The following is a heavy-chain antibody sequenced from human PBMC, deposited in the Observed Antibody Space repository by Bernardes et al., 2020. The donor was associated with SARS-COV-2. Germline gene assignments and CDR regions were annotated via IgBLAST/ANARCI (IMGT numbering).Heavy chain of an antibody. D-gene: IGHD6-13*01. CDR3: ASQTWHTSSVNWFDP. V-gene: IGHV3-15*01. Sequence: VSGLTFSNAWMSWVRQAPGKGLEWVGRIKSETDGGTTDYAAPVKDRFTVSRDDSQNTLYLQMNSLRAEDTAVYYCASQTWHTSSVNWFDPWGQGTLVTVSS. CDR1: GLTFSNAW. CDR2: IKSETDGGTT. J-gene: IGHJ5*02.